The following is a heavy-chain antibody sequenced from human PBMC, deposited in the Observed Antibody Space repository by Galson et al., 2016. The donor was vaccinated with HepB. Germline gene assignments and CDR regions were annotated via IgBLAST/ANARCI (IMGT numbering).Heavy chain of an antibody. J-gene: IGHJ2*01. CDR2: ISSSSNDI. V-gene: IGHV3-21*01. Sequence: SLRLSCAASGSTFSKYSMNWARQAPGKGLQWVSSISSSSNDIQYADSMKGRFTISRDNSKNSLYLQMFSLRADDTAVYYCTRDSTNFDLWGRGALVTVSS. CDR3: TRDSTNFDL. CDR1: GSTFSKYS.